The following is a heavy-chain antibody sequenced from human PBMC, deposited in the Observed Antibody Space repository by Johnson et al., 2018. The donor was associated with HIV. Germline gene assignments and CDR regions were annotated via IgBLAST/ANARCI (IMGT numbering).Heavy chain of an antibody. V-gene: IGHV3-66*01. D-gene: IGHD3-10*01. Sequence: VQLVESGGGLIQPGGSLRLSCEASGFTFDEYDMSWVRQAPGKGLEWVSVIYSGGSTYYADSVKGRFTISRDNSKNTLYLQMNSLRAEDTAVYYCARDASYYGSANDAFDIWGQGTMVTVSS. CDR1: GFTFDEYD. CDR3: ARDASYYGSANDAFDI. CDR2: IYSGGST. J-gene: IGHJ3*02.